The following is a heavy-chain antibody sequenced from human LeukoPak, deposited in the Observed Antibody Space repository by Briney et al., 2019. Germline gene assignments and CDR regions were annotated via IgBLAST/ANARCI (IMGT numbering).Heavy chain of an antibody. CDR2: IYYSGST. V-gene: IGHV4-39*07. D-gene: IGHD3-10*01. J-gene: IGHJ6*03. CDR3: ARNIRFGESIYYMDV. Sequence: PSETLSLTCTVSGGSISSSSYYWGWIRQPPGKGLEWIGSIYYSGSTYYNPSLESRVTISVDTSKNQFSLKLSSVTAADTAVYYCARNIRFGESIYYMDVWGKGTTVTVSS. CDR1: GGSISSSSYY.